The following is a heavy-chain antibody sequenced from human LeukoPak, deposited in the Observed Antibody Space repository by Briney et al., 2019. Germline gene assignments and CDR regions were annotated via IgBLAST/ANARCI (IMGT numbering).Heavy chain of an antibody. V-gene: IGHV4-39*07. CDR2: INHSGST. D-gene: IGHD3-9*01. Sequence: SETLSLTCTVSGGSISSSSYYWGWIRQPPGKGLEWIGEINHSGSTNYNPSLKSRVTISVDTSKNRFSLKLRSVTAADTAVYYCARCQAQSGIRYFEMLIYYFDYWGQGTPVTVSS. CDR3: ARCQAQSGIRYFEMLIYYFDY. J-gene: IGHJ4*02. CDR1: GGSISSSSYY.